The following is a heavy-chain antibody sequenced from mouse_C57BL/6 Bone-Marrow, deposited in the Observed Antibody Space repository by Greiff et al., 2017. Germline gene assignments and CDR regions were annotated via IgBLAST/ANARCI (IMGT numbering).Heavy chain of an antibody. V-gene: IGHV1-39*01. CDR2: INPNYGPT. D-gene: IGHD4-1*01. J-gene: IGHJ4*01. CDR3: ARSSLGRGEAMGL. CDR1: GYSFTDYN. Sequence: EVQLQQSGPELVKPGASVKISCKASGYSFTDYNMNWVKQSNGKSLAWIGVINPNYGPTSYTQQFKGKSTLTVDQSSSTAYMQLNRLTSEDSAVYYCARSSLGRGEAMGLWGQGTSGTVSS.